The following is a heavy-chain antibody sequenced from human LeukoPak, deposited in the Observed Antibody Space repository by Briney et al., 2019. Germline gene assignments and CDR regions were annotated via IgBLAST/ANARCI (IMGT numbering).Heavy chain of an antibody. D-gene: IGHD3-10*01. Sequence: GGSLRLSCAASQFTFSNYAMNWVRQAPGKGLEWVSNISGGGDSTYYADSVRGRFTISRDNSKNTLYLQMNCLRAEDTAVYYCAKEPYYYGSGSPRGGMDVWGQGTTVIVSS. V-gene: IGHV3-23*01. CDR2: ISGGGDST. J-gene: IGHJ6*02. CDR3: AKEPYYYGSGSPRGGMDV. CDR1: QFTFSNYA.